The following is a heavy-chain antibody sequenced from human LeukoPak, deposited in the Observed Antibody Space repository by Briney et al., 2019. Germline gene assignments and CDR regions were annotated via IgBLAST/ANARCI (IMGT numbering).Heavy chain of an antibody. CDR3: ARGYGFWSGFLQYYFDY. Sequence: PSETLSLTCAVSGGSISSGGYWSWVRQPPGKGLEWIGQIYISGSTNYNPSLDSRVTMSLDKSRNQLSLRLKSMTAADTAVYYCARGYGFWSGFLQYYFDYWGQGTLVTVSS. D-gene: IGHD3-3*01. CDR1: GGSISSGGY. V-gene: IGHV4-4*02. J-gene: IGHJ4*02. CDR2: IYISGST.